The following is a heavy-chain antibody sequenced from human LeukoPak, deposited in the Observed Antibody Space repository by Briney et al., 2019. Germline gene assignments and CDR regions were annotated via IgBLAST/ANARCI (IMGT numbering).Heavy chain of an antibody. CDR3: TTGPGYSSSWYVDY. Sequence: PGGSLRLSCAASGFTFSNAWMSWVRQAPGKGLEWVGRIKSKTDGGTTDYAAPVKGRFTISRDDSKNTLYLQMNSPKTEDTAVYYCTTGPGYSSSWYVDYWGQGTLVTVSS. V-gene: IGHV3-15*01. CDR2: IKSKTDGGTT. J-gene: IGHJ4*02. D-gene: IGHD6-13*01. CDR1: GFTFSNAW.